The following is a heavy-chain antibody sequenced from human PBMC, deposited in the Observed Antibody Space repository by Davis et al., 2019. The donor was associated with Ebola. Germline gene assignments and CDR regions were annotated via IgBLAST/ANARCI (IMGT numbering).Heavy chain of an antibody. V-gene: IGHV4-59*12. CDR3: ARSPGHYYNSSGYYSLYYFDY. D-gene: IGHD3-22*01. Sequence: SETLSLTCAVYGGSFSSYYWSWIRQPPGKGLEWIGYIYYSGSTNYNPSLKSRVTISVDKSKNQFSLKLSSVTAADTAVYYCARSPGHYYNSSGYYSLYYFDYWGQGTLVTVSS. CDR2: IYYSGST. CDR1: GGSFSSYY. J-gene: IGHJ4*02.